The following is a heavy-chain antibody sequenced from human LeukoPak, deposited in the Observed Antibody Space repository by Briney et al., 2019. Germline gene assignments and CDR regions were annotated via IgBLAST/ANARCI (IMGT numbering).Heavy chain of an antibody. D-gene: IGHD2-15*01. Sequence: GGSLRLSCAASGFTFSDYNMRWIRQAPGKGLEWVSSISRSGSTKYYADSVKGRSTISRDNAKNSLFLQMNSLRAEDTAVYYCARVLRYCSGGNCYSGGLGYMDVWGKGTTVTISS. V-gene: IGHV3-11*01. CDR2: ISRSGSTK. CDR3: ARVLRYCSGGNCYSGGLGYMDV. J-gene: IGHJ6*03. CDR1: GFTFSDYN.